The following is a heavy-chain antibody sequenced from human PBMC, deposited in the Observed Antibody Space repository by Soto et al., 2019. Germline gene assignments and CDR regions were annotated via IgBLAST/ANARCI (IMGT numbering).Heavy chain of an antibody. CDR3: AKGDYCSTTSCTGGAFDI. CDR1: GFTFSSYA. J-gene: IGHJ3*02. V-gene: IGHV3-23*01. D-gene: IGHD2-2*01. CDR2: ISGSGGST. Sequence: EVQVLESGGELVQPGGSLRLSCAASGFTFSSYAMSWVRQAPGKGLEWVSSISGSGGSTYYADSVKGRLTISRDNSKNTLYLQMDGLRAEDTAVYYCAKGDYCSTTSCTGGAFDIWGQGTMVTVSP.